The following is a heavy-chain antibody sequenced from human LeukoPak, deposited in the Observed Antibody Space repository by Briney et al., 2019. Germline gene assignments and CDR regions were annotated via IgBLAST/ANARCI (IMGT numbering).Heavy chain of an antibody. CDR2: ISSSASTI. CDR3: AREGGRLAGTTDAFDI. CDR1: GFTFSSYE. Sequence: GGSLRLSCAASGFTFSSYEMNWVRQAPGKGLEWVSYISSSASTIYFADSVKGRFTISRDNAKNSLYLQVDSLRAEDTAVYYWAREGGRLAGTTDAFDIWGQGTMVTVSS. V-gene: IGHV3-48*03. J-gene: IGHJ3*02. D-gene: IGHD1-1*01.